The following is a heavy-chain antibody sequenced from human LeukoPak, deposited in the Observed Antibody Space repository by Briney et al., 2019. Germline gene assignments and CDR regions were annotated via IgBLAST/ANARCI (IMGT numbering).Heavy chain of an antibody. Sequence: PGRSLRLSCAASGFTFSSYGMHWVRQGPGKGLEWVAVISYEGTNKYYIESVKGRFTISRDNSKNTLYLQMSSLRAEDTAVYYCAKSGTKYTSSNFDSWGQGTLVTVSS. D-gene: IGHD6-6*01. V-gene: IGHV3-30*18. CDR3: AKSGTKYTSSNFDS. CDR1: GFTFSSYG. J-gene: IGHJ4*02. CDR2: ISYEGTNK.